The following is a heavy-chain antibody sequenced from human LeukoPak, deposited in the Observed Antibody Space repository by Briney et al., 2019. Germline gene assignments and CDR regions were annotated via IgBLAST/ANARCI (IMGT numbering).Heavy chain of an antibody. CDR1: GFSFHDHG. CDR2: IAADGGVK. V-gene: IGHV3-30*03. CDR3: AREATWGQWYFDL. D-gene: IGHD6-19*01. J-gene: IGHJ4*02. Sequence: GGSLRLSCAASGFSFHDHGMDWVRQAPGKGLEWVAVIAADGGVKQYADSVKGRFSLSRDNSKNTVSLQMNGLTAEDTAVYYCAREATWGQWYFDLWGQGAPVTVSS.